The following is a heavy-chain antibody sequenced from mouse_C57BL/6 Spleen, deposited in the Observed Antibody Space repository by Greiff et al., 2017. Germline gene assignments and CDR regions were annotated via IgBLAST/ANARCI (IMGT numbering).Heavy chain of an antibody. J-gene: IGHJ2*01. V-gene: IGHV5-4*03. Sequence: EVMLVESGGGLVKPGGSLKLSCAASGFTFSSYAMSWVRQTPEKRLEWVATISDGGSYTYYPNNVKGRFTISRDNAKNTLYLQMSHLKSADTAMYYCARVYYSYFDYWGQGTTLTVSS. CDR1: GFTFSSYA. CDR3: ARVYYSYFDY. D-gene: IGHD2-1*01. CDR2: ISDGGSYT.